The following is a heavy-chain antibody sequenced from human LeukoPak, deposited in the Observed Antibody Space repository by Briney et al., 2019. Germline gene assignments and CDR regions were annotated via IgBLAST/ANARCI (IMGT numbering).Heavy chain of an antibody. CDR2: ISGSSAGI. Sequence: GGSLRLSCAASGFTFNNYAMGWVRQAPGKGLEWVSVISGSSAGIKYADSVKGRFTISRDNSKDTLYLQMNSLSAEDTAVYYCVKVAVQTQVVPAAIFFDYWGQGTLVTVSS. J-gene: IGHJ4*02. D-gene: IGHD2-2*01. CDR3: VKVAVQTQVVPAAIFFDY. V-gene: IGHV3-23*01. CDR1: GFTFNNYA.